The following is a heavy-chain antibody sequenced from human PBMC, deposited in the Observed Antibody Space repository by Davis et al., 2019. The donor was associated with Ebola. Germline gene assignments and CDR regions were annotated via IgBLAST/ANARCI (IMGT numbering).Heavy chain of an antibody. CDR2: ISSSSSTI. CDR3: ARGAVAGYYYYYGMDV. J-gene: IGHJ6*02. Sequence: GGSLRLSCAASGFTFSSYSMNWVRQAPGKGLEWVSYISSSSSTIYYADSVKGRFTISRDNAKNSLYLQMNSLRDEDTAVYYCARGAVAGYYYYYGMDVWGQGTTVTVSS. V-gene: IGHV3-48*02. D-gene: IGHD6-19*01. CDR1: GFTFSSYS.